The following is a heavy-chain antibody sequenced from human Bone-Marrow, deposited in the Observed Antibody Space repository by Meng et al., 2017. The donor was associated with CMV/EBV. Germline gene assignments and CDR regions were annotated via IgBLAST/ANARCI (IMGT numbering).Heavy chain of an antibody. D-gene: IGHD3-22*01. J-gene: IGHJ4*02. V-gene: IGHV1-18*01. Sequence: ASVKVSCKASGYTFRTYGISWVRQAPGQGLEWMGWIYTYNGHREYAQKFQGRVTLTTDTGTDTAYMELGSLRSDDTAVFYCAREGRDREFDYWGQGTLVTVSS. CDR1: GYTFRTYG. CDR3: AREGRDREFDY. CDR2: IYTYNGHR.